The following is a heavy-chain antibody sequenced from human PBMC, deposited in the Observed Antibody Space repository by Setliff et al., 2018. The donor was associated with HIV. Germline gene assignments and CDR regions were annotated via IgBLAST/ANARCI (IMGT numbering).Heavy chain of an antibody. CDR1: GYSFSNYW. J-gene: IGHJ4*01. D-gene: IGHD3-10*01. CDR3: ARHGQYGSGNYYNRPFDF. Sequence: GESLKISCKGSGYSFSNYWVGWVRQTPGKGLEWMGIIYPGDSDTRYSPSFQGHVTISADKSISTAYLQWSSLKASDTAMFYCARHGQYGSGNYYNRPFDFWGQGTLVTVSS. V-gene: IGHV5-51*01. CDR2: IYPGDSDT.